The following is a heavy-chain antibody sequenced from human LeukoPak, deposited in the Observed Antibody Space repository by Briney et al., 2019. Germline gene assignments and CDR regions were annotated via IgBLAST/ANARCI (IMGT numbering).Heavy chain of an antibody. Sequence: ASVKVSCKASGYTFTSYYMHWVRQAPGQGLEWMGIINPSGGSTSYAQKFQGRVTMTRDTSTSTVYMELSSLRCEDTAVYYCARDEGKVVVVPAFPDYWGQGTLVTVSS. CDR2: INPSGGST. J-gene: IGHJ4*02. D-gene: IGHD2-2*01. CDR1: GYTFTSYY. V-gene: IGHV1-46*03. CDR3: ARDEGKVVVVPAFPDY.